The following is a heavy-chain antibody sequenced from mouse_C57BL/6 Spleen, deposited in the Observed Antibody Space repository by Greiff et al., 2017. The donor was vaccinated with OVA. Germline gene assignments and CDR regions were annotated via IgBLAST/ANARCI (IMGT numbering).Heavy chain of an antibody. CDR1: GYTFTDYN. D-gene: IGHD2-4*01. J-gene: IGHJ3*01. Sequence: EVQLQQSGPELVKPGASVKMSCKASGYTFTDYNMHWVKQSHGKSLEWIGYINPNNGGTSYNQKFKGKATLTVNKSSSTAYMELRSLTSEDSAVYYCARVDDYDEKLDFAYWGQGTLVTVSA. CDR3: ARVDDYDEKLDFAY. CDR2: INPNNGGT. V-gene: IGHV1-22*01.